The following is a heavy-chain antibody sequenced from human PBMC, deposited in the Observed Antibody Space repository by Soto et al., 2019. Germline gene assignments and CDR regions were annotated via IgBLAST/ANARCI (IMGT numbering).Heavy chain of an antibody. D-gene: IGHD4-4*01. Sequence: QVQLVESGGGVVQPGRSLRLSCAASGFTFSRYGMHWVRQAPGKGLEWVAVISYDGSNKYYADSVKGRFTISRDNSKNTLYRQMNSLRAEDTAVYHCAKDRDYSNYFDYWGQGALVTVSS. CDR1: GFTFSRYG. CDR2: ISYDGSNK. CDR3: AKDRDYSNYFDY. J-gene: IGHJ4*02. V-gene: IGHV3-30*18.